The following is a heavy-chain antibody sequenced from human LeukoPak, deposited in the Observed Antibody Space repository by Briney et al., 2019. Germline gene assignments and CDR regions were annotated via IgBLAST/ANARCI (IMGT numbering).Heavy chain of an antibody. D-gene: IGHD3-16*02. Sequence: GGSLRLSCAASGFTFSSYSMNWVRQAPGKGLEWVSSTSSSSSYIYYADSVKGRFTISRDNAKNSLYLQMNSLRAEDTAVYYCARGPTTDYDYVWGSYRPPDYWGQGTLVAVSS. J-gene: IGHJ4*02. CDR1: GFTFSSYS. CDR3: ARGPTTDYDYVWGSYRPPDY. CDR2: TSSSSSYI. V-gene: IGHV3-21*01.